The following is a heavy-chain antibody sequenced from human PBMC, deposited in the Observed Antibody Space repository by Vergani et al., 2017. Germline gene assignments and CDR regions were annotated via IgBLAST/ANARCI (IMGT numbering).Heavy chain of an antibody. CDR3: ASGIVVLTAIDSKVGMDV. CDR1: GYTFTSYA. Sequence: QVQLVQSGAEVKKPGASVKVSCKASGYTFTSYAMHWVRQAPGQRLEWMGWINAGNGNTKYSQKFQGRVTITRDTSASTAYMELSSLRSEDTAVYYCASGIVVLTAIDSKVGMDVWGQGTTVTVSS. CDR2: INAGNGNT. D-gene: IGHD2-21*02. V-gene: IGHV1-3*01. J-gene: IGHJ6*02.